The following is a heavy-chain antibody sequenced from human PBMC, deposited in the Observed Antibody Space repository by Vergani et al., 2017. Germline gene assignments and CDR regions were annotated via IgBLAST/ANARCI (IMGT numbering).Heavy chain of an antibody. CDR1: GFTFSSYG. CDR2: ISYDGSNK. J-gene: IGHJ4*02. CDR3: ARRYSSSWYYFDY. V-gene: IGHV3-30*03. Sequence: QVQLVESGGGVVQPGRSLRLSCAASGFTFSSYGMHWVRQAPGKGLEWVAVISYDGSNKYYADSVKGRFTISRDNSKNTLYLQMNSLRAEDTAAYYCARRYSSSWYYFDYWGQGTLVTVSS. D-gene: IGHD6-13*01.